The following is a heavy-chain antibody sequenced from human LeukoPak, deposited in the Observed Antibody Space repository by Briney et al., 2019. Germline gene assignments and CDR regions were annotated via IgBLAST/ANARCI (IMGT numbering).Heavy chain of an antibody. CDR2: ISGSGSST. CDR1: GFAVSSNY. Sequence: GGSLRLSCAASGFAVSSNYMSWVRQAPGKGLEWVSVISGSGSSTYYADSVKGRFTISRDNSKNTLYLQMNSLRAEDTAVYYCAKEMATIRAFDFWGQGTMVTVSS. V-gene: IGHV3-23*01. D-gene: IGHD5-24*01. CDR3: AKEMATIRAFDF. J-gene: IGHJ3*01.